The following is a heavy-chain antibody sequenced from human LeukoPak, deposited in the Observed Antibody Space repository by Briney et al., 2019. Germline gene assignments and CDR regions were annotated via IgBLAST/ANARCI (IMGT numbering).Heavy chain of an antibody. CDR2: IYYSGST. D-gene: IGHD3-3*01. V-gene: IGHV4-59*08. CDR1: GGSISSYY. CDR3: ARGYDFWSGYDY. J-gene: IGHJ4*02. Sequence: SETLSLTCTVSGGSISSYYWSWIRQPPGKGLEWIGYIYYSGSTNYNPSLKSRVTISVDTSKNQFSLKLSSVTAADTAVYYCARGYDFWSGYDYWGQGTLVTVSS.